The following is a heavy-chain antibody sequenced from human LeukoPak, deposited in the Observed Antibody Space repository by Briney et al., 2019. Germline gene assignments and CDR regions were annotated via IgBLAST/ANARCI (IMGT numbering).Heavy chain of an antibody. CDR1: EFTFSIYS. V-gene: IGHV3-7*01. Sequence: GGSLRLSCVASEFTFSIYSMNWVRQAPGKGLEWVANIKEDGSEKKYADFVKGRFTISRDNAKNSLYLQMDSLRADDTAVYYCARDLGYYRAGYWGRGTLLTVSS. CDR2: IKEDGSEK. CDR3: ARDLGYYRAGY. D-gene: IGHD1-26*01. J-gene: IGHJ4*02.